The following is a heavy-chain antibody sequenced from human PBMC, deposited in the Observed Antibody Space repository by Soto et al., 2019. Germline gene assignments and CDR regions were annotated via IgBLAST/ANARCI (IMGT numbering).Heavy chain of an antibody. J-gene: IGHJ6*02. V-gene: IGHV1-18*01. Sequence: GASVKVSCKASGYTFTIYGISWVRQAPGQGLEWLGWISASSPYTNYAQKLQGRVTMTTDTSTSTAYMELRSLRSDDTAVYYCARALLRYFDWLLRRQPYGNYYYGMDVWGQGTTVTVSS. CDR2: ISASSPYT. CDR1: GYTFTIYG. D-gene: IGHD3-9*01. CDR3: ARALLRYFDWLLRRQPYGNYYYGMDV.